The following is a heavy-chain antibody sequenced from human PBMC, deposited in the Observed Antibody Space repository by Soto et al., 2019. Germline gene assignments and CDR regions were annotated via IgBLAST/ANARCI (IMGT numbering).Heavy chain of an antibody. V-gene: IGHV1-69*12. J-gene: IGHJ4*02. CDR3: ARAWASGAPY. CDR1: GGTFSSYA. CDR2: IIPIFGTA. Sequence: QVQLVQSGAEVKKPGSSVKVSCKASGGTFSSYAISWVRQAPGQGLEWMGGIIPIFGTANYAQKFQGRVTVSADEYASRAYMELSSLRCEETAVYYCARAWASGAPYWGQGTLVNVSS. D-gene: IGHD6-25*01.